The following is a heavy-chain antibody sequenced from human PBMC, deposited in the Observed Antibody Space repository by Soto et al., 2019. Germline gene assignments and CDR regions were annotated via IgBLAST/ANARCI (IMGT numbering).Heavy chain of an antibody. D-gene: IGHD6-13*01. CDR2: IYPGDSDT. CDR3: ARHGDIAAADTSPHPYYYYYGMDV. V-gene: IGHV5-51*01. CDR1: GYSFTSYW. Sequence: GESLKISCKGSGYSFTSYWIGWVRQMPGKGLEWMGIIYPGDSDTRYSPSFQGQVTISADKSISTAYLQWSSLKASDTAMYYCARHGDIAAADTSPHPYYYYYGMDVWGQGTTVTVSS. J-gene: IGHJ6*02.